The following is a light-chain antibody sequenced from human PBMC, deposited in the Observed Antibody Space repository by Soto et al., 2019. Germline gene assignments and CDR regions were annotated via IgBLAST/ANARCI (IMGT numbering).Light chain of an antibody. Sequence: QSALTQPASVSGSPGQSITISCTGTSSDVGSYHLVSWYQQHPGKAPKLMIYEVTKRPSGVSNRFSGSKSGNTASLTISGLQAEDEADYYCCSYAGSSTLVVFGGGTKVTVL. J-gene: IGLJ2*01. CDR2: EVT. CDR1: SSDVGSYHL. V-gene: IGLV2-23*02. CDR3: CSYAGSSTLVV.